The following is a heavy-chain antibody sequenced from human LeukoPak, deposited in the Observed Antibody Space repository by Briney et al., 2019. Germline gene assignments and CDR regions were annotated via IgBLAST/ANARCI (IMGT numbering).Heavy chain of an antibody. J-gene: IGHJ3*02. V-gene: IGHV3-9*03. CDR1: GFTFDDYA. D-gene: IGHD3-22*01. CDR3: AKAGSSGYYFDAFDI. Sequence: PGGSLRLSCAASGFTFDDYAMHWVRQAPGKGLEWVSGISWNSGSIGYADSVKGRFTISRDNAKNSVYLQMNSLRAEDMALYYCAKAGSSGYYFDAFDIWGQGTMVTVSS. CDR2: ISWNSGSI.